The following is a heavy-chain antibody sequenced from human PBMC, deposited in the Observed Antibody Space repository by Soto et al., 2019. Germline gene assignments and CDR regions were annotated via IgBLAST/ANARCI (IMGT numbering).Heavy chain of an antibody. V-gene: IGHV3-30*18. CDR2: ISYDGSNK. Sequence: PGGSLRLSCAASGFTFSSYGMHWVRQAPGKGLEWVAVISYDGSNKYYADSVKGRFTISRDNSKNTLYLQMNSLRAEDTAVYYCANGAPSGLLYYFDYWGQGTLVTVSS. CDR3: ANGAPSGLLYYFDY. CDR1: GFTFSSYG. J-gene: IGHJ4*02. D-gene: IGHD3-22*01.